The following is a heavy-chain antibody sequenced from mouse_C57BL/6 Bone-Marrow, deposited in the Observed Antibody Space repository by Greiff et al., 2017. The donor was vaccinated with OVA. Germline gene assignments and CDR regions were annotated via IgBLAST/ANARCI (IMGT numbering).Heavy chain of an antibody. Sequence: VKLVESGPELVKPGASVKLSCKASGYTFTSYDINWVKQRPGQGLEWIGWIYPRDGSTKYNEKFKGKATLTVDTSSSTAYMELHSLTSEDSAVYFCARRGWLLSNYAMDYWGQGTSVTVSS. CDR2: IYPRDGST. CDR1: GYTFTSYD. V-gene: IGHV1-85*01. J-gene: IGHJ4*01. CDR3: ARRGWLLSNYAMDY. D-gene: IGHD2-3*01.